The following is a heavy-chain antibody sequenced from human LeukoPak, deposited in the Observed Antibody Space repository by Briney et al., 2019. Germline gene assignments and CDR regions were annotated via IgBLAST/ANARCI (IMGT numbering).Heavy chain of an antibody. Sequence: ASVKVSCTSSGYTFTSYGISWVRQPPGQGLGWMGWISVYNGKTNYAQKIQGRVTMTTDTSTTTDYMERRSLIYDDTAVYYWTRFWPGIAAAGTETYFDYWGQGTLVTVSS. CDR2: ISVYNGKT. V-gene: IGHV1-18*01. D-gene: IGHD6-13*01. J-gene: IGHJ4*02. CDR3: TRFWPGIAAAGTETYFDY. CDR1: GYTFTSYG.